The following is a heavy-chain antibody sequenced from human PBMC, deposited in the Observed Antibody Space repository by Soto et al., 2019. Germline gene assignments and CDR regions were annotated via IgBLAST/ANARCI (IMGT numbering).Heavy chain of an antibody. J-gene: IGHJ3*01. CDR1: EFTFRTYG. CDR2: IQNDGSKE. Sequence: QEQLVESGGGVVESGMSPRLSCVADEFTFRTYGTQWVRQAPGKGLEWVAGIQNDGSKEYYADSVKGRFTISRDNSKNTLYLQMNSLRVEDTAVYYRARCPWLYDTGGNHYDALDLWGQGTTVTVSS. V-gene: IGHV3-33*01. CDR3: ARCPWLYDTGGNHYDALDL. D-gene: IGHD3-22*01.